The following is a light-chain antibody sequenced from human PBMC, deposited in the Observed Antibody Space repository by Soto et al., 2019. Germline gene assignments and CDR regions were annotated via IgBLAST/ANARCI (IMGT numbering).Light chain of an antibody. V-gene: IGLV2-14*01. CDR3: SSYTTSRTPLYV. CDR1: SSDVGGYNY. CDR2: EVT. J-gene: IGLJ1*01. Sequence: QSALTQPASVSGSPGQSITISCTGTSSDVGGYNYVSWYQHHPGKAPKLLIYEVTNRPSGVSNRFSASKSGNTASLTISGLQAEDEADYYCSSYTTSRTPLYVFGTGTKATVL.